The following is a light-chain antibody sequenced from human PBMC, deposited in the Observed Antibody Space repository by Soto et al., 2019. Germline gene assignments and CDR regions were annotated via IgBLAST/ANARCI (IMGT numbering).Light chain of an antibody. J-gene: IGLJ3*02. CDR3: CSYAGSSTFPYWV. CDR1: SSDVGSYNL. V-gene: IGLV2-23*02. CDR2: EVS. Sequence: QSVLTQPASVSGSPGQSITISCTGTSSDVGSYNLVSWYQQHPGKAPKLMIYEVSKRPSGVSNRFSGSKSGNTASLTISGLQAEDEADYYCCSYAGSSTFPYWVFGGGTKVTVL.